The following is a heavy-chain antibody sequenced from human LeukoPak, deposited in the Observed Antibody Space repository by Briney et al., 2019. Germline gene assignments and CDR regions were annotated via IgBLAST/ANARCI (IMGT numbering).Heavy chain of an antibody. D-gene: IGHD2-2*01. J-gene: IGHJ4*02. CDR2: IYYSGST. V-gene: IGHV4-39*01. CDR1: GGPISSSSYY. Sequence: KTSETLSLTCTVSGGPISSSSYYWGWIRQPPGKGLEWIGSIYYSGSTYYNPSLKSRVTISVDTSKNQFSLKLSSVTAADTAVYYCARHKAGVVVPAYYFDYWGQGTLVTVSS. CDR3: ARHKAGVVVPAYYFDY.